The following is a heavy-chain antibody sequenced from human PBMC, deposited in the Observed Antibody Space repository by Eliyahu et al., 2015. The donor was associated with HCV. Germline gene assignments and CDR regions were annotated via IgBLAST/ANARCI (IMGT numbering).Heavy chain of an antibody. CDR2: IXGSGGST. V-gene: IGHV3-23*01. Sequence: EVQLLESGGGLVQPGGSLRLSCAASGFTFSSXAMXWVRQAPGKGLEWVSAIXGSGGSTYYADSVKGRFTISRDNSKNTLYLQMNSLRAEDTAVYYCAKGTYRQQLVPDWFDPWGQGTLVTVSS. D-gene: IGHD6-13*01. J-gene: IGHJ5*02. CDR3: AKGTYRQQLVPDWFDP. CDR1: GFTFSSXA.